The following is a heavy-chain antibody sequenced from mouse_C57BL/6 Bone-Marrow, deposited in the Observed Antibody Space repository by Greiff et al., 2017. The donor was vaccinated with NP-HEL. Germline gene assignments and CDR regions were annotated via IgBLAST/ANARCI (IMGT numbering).Heavy chain of an antibody. CDR2: ISDGGSYT. D-gene: IGHD1-1*01. CDR1: GFTFSSYA. CDR3: ASYYYGSSYGFAY. Sequence: EVKLVESGGGLVKPGGSLKLSCAASGFTFSSYAMSWVRQTPEKRLEWVATISDGGSYTYYPDNVKGRFTISRDNAKNNLYLQMSHLKSEDTAMYYCASYYYGSSYGFAYWGQGTLVTVSA. V-gene: IGHV5-4*03. J-gene: IGHJ3*01.